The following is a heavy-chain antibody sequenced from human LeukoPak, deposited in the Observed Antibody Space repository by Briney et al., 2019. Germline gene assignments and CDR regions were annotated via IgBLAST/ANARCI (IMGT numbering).Heavy chain of an antibody. CDR2: ISAYNGNT. J-gene: IGHJ6*02. V-gene: IGHV1-18*01. Sequence: ASVKVSCKASGYTFTSYGISWVRQAPGQGLEWMGWISAYNGNTNYAQKLQGRVTMTTDTSTSTAYMELRSLRSDDTAVYYRARDRDIVVVPAAISGYYYYGMDVWGQGTTVTVSS. D-gene: IGHD2-2*02. CDR1: GYTFTSYG. CDR3: ARDRDIVVVPAAISGYYYYGMDV.